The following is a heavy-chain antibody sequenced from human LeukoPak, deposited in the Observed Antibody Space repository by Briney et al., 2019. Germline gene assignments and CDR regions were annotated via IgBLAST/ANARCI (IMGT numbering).Heavy chain of an antibody. CDR1: GGSISSGDYY. Sequence: SQTLSLTCTVSGGSISSGDYYWSWIRQPPGKGLEWIGYIYYSGSTYYNPSLKSRVTISVDTSKNQFSLKLSSVTAADTVVYYCAREWGLHGDYSYWYFDLWGRGTLVTVSS. J-gene: IGHJ2*01. D-gene: IGHD4-17*01. CDR2: IYYSGST. CDR3: AREWGLHGDYSYWYFDL. V-gene: IGHV4-30-4*01.